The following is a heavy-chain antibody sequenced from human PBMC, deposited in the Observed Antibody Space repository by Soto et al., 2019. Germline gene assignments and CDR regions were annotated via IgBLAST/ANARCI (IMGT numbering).Heavy chain of an antibody. J-gene: IGHJ4*02. Sequence: PGGSLRLSCAASGFTFSSYSMNWVRQAPGKGLEWVSSISSSSSYIYYADSVKGRFTISRDNAKNSLYLQMNSLRAEDTAVYYCASPRHKSAAGPFDYWGQGTLVTVSS. D-gene: IGHD6-13*01. V-gene: IGHV3-21*01. CDR1: GFTFSSYS. CDR3: ASPRHKSAAGPFDY. CDR2: ISSSSSYI.